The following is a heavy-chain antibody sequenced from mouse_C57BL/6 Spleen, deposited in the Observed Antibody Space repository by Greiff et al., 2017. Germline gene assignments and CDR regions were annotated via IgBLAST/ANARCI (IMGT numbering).Heavy chain of an antibody. CDR3: ARYISKRYFDD. CDR2: IRNKANGYTT. V-gene: IGHV7-3*01. D-gene: IGHD2-5*01. Sequence: EVKLVESGGGLVQPGGSLSLSCAASGFTFTDYYMSWVRQPPGKALEWLGFIRNKANGYTTEYSASVKGRFTISRDNSQSILYLQMNALRAEDSATYYCARYISKRYFDDWGQGTTLTVSS. J-gene: IGHJ2*01. CDR1: GFTFTDYY.